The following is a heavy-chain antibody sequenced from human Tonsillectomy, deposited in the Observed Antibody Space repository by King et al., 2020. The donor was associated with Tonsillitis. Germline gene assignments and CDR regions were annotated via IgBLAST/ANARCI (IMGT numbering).Heavy chain of an antibody. CDR2: INPNRGGT. D-gene: IGHD3-10*01. J-gene: IGHJ5*02. V-gene: IGHV1-2*02. Sequence: QLVQSGAEVKKPGASVQVSCKASGYTFTVYYMHWVRQAPGQGLEWMGWINPNRGGTNYAQKFQGSVTMTRDTSISTAYMERSRLRSDDTAVYYCARVPEGFGELYCFDPWGQGTLVTVSS. CDR1: GYTFTVYY. CDR3: ARVPEGFGELYCFDP.